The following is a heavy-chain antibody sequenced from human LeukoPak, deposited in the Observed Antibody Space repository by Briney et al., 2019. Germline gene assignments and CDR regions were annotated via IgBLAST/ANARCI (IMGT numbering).Heavy chain of an antibody. CDR3: ARDKRITMVRGVTYNWFDP. CDR1: GYTFTSYY. CDR2: INPSGGST. Sequence: ASVKVSCKASGYTFTSYYMHWVRQAPGQGLEWMGIINPSGGSTSYAQRFQGRVTMTRDTTTSTVYMELSSLRSEDTAVYYCARDKRITMVRGVTYNWFDPWGQGTLVTVSS. V-gene: IGHV1-46*01. D-gene: IGHD3-10*01. J-gene: IGHJ5*02.